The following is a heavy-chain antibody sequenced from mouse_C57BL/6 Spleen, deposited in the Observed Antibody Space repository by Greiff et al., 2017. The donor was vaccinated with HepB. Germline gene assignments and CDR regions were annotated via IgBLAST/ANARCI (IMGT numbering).Heavy chain of an antibody. D-gene: IGHD2-1*01. CDR3: ARMGGNPYAMDY. Sequence: EVQRVESEGGLVQPGSSMKLSCTASGFTFSDYYMAWVRQVPEKGLEWVANINYDGSSTYYLDSLKSRFIISRDNAKNILYLQMSSLKSEDTATYYCARMGGNPYAMDYWGQGTSVTVSS. CDR1: GFTFSDYY. CDR2: INYDGSST. V-gene: IGHV5-16*01. J-gene: IGHJ4*01.